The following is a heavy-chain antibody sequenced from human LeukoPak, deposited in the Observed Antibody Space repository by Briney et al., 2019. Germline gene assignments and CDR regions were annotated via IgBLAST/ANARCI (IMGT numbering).Heavy chain of an antibody. Sequence: GGTLRLSCAASGFSFSVYWMHWVRQAPGKGPVWVSRIKTDGSITDYADFVKGRFTISRDNAKNSLYLQMNSLRAEDTAVYYCAREPANYYYDSSGQFDYWGQGTLVTVSS. CDR3: AREPANYYYDSSGQFDY. V-gene: IGHV3-74*01. D-gene: IGHD3-22*01. CDR2: IKTDGSIT. J-gene: IGHJ4*02. CDR1: GFSFSVYW.